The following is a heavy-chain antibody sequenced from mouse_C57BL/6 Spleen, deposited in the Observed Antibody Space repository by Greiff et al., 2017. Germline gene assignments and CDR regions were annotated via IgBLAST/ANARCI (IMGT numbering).Heavy chain of an antibody. J-gene: IGHJ2*01. V-gene: IGHV1-82*01. D-gene: IGHD1-1*01. CDR1: GYAFSSSW. CDR2: IYPGDGDT. Sequence: VKLMESGPELVKPGASVKISCKASGYAFSSSWMNWVKQRPGKGLEWIGRIYPGDGDTDYNWKFKGKATLTADKSSSTAYMQLSSLTSDDSTVYFCARYYYGSSYHFDYWGQGTTLTVSS. CDR3: ARYYYGSSYHFDY.